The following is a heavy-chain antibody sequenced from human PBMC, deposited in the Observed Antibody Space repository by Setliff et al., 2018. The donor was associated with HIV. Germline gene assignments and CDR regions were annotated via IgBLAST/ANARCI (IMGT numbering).Heavy chain of an antibody. J-gene: IGHJ1*01. V-gene: IGHV1-69*06. CDR2: TIPMFGTA. Sequence: SVKVSCKASGGTFGIYGISWVRQAPGQGLEWMGGTIPMFGTANYAQKFQGRVTITADKSTSTVYMEVRDLKPDDTALYYCARGWSEGTHLFQVEYFQHWGQGTLVTVSS. CDR1: GGTFGIYG. CDR3: ARGWSEGTHLFQVEYFQH. D-gene: IGHD2-8*01.